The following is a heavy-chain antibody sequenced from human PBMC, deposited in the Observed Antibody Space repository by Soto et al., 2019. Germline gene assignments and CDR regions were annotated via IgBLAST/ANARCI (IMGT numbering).Heavy chain of an antibody. V-gene: IGHV1-69*12. J-gene: IGHJ4*02. CDR3: DRDGGVCAYSPFVY. CDR1: GGTFSSYA. D-gene: IGHD2-8*02. Sequence: QVQLVQSGAEVKKPGSSVKVSCKASGGTFSSYAISWVRQAPGQGLEWMGGIIPVFGTANYAQKFQGSVRSTADGSTSTAYMEMRSSGSEDRAVYYCDRDGGVCAYSPFVYWRQGTLVTVSS. CDR2: IIPVFGTA.